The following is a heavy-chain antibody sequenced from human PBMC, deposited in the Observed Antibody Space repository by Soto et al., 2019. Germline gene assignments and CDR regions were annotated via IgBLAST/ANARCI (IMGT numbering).Heavy chain of an antibody. Sequence: QVQLQESGPGLVKPSQTLSLTCTVSGGSISSGGYYWSWIRQHPGKGLEWIGYIYYSGSTYYNPSLKSRLTISVDTSKNQFSLKLSSVTAADTAVYYCARGRRYSGYDYYYYYGMDVWGQGTTVTVSS. CDR3: ARGRRYSGYDYYYYYGMDV. J-gene: IGHJ6*02. D-gene: IGHD5-12*01. V-gene: IGHV4-31*03. CDR2: IYYSGST. CDR1: GGSISSGGYY.